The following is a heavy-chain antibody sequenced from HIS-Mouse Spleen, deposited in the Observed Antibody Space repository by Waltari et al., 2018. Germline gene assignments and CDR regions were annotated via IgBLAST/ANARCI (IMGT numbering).Heavy chain of an antibody. CDR1: GCSISSSSYY. V-gene: IGHV4-39*07. J-gene: IGHJ2*01. D-gene: IGHD6-13*01. CDR3: AREIPYSSSWYDWYFDL. CDR2: TYYSGRT. Sequence: QLQLQESGPGLVKPSETLSLTCTVSGCSISSSSYYWGWIRKPRGKGLEWIGSTYYSGRTYYNPSLKIRVTISVDPSKNHFSLKLSSVTAADTAVYYCAREIPYSSSWYDWYFDLWGRGTLVTVSS.